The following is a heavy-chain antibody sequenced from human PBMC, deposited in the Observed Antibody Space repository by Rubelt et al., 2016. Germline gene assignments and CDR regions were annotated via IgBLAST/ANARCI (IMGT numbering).Heavy chain of an antibody. V-gene: IGHV5-10-1*01. CDR2: IDPSVSYS. J-gene: IGHJ4*02. CDR1: GYSFTSYW. Sequence: RISCHGSGYSFTSYWINWVRQMPGKGLEWMGRIDPSVSYSNYSPSFQAHVTISADKSTSTAYLQWSSLQASDTAMYYCVKGAYSNGWHFDYWGQGALVTVSS. D-gene: IGHD6-19*01. CDR3: VKGAYSNGWHFDY.